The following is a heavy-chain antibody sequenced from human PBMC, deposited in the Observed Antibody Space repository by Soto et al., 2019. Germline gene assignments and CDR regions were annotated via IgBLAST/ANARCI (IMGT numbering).Heavy chain of an antibody. V-gene: IGHV3-74*01. J-gene: IGHJ5*02. CDR2: INSDGSST. CDR1: GFTFSSYW. CDR3: ARVQDNYSNYGFDP. Sequence: PGGSLRLSCAASGFTFSSYWMHWVRQAPGKGLVWVSRINSDGSSTSYADSVKGRFTISRDNAKNTLYLQMNSLRAEDTAVYYCARVQDNYSNYGFDPWGQGTLVTVSS. D-gene: IGHD4-4*01.